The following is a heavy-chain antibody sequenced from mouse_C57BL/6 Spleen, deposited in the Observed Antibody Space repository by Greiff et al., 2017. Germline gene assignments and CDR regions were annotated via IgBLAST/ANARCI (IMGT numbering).Heavy chain of an antibody. Sequence: VQLQQSGPGLVKPSQSLSLTCSVTGYSITSGYYWNWIRQFPGNKLEWMGYISYDGSNNYNPSLKNRISITRDTSKNQFFLKLNSVTTEDTATYYCARDGYYYGSSYFDYWGQGTTLTVSS. J-gene: IGHJ2*01. D-gene: IGHD1-1*01. CDR3: ARDGYYYGSSYFDY. CDR2: ISYDGSN. V-gene: IGHV3-6*01. CDR1: GYSITSGYY.